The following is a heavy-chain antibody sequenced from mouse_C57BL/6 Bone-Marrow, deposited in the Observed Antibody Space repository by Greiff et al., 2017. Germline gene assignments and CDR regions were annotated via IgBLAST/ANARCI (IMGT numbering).Heavy chain of an antibody. J-gene: IGHJ1*03. CDR1: GYTFTTYP. CDR2: FHPYNDDT. CDR3: ARGLIYDGYSWYFDV. Sequence: VQLQVSGAELVKPGASVKMSCKASGYTFTTYPIEWMKQNHGKSLEWIGNFHPYNDDTKYNEKFKGKATLTVEKSSSTVYLELSRLTSDDSAVYYCARGLIYDGYSWYFDVWGTGTTVTVSS. V-gene: IGHV1-47*01. D-gene: IGHD2-3*01.